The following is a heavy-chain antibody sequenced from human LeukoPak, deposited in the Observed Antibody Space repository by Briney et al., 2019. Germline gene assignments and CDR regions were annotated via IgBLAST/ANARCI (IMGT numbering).Heavy chain of an antibody. CDR3: ARRGSSGSAIMDV. CDR2: ISAYNGNT. D-gene: IGHD3-22*01. CDR1: GYTFTSYG. J-gene: IGHJ6*03. Sequence: ASVTVSCKASGYTFTSYGISWVRQAPGQGLEWMGWISAYNGNTNYPQKFQGRVTMTTDTSTSTAYMELSRLRSDDTAVYYCARRGSSGSAIMDVWGKGTTVTVSS. V-gene: IGHV1-18*01.